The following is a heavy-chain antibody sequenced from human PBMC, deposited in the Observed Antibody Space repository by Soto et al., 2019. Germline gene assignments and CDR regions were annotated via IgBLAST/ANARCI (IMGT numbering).Heavy chain of an antibody. J-gene: IGHJ3*02. CDR2: IWDDGSNK. Sequence: QVQLVESGGGVVQPGRSLRLSCAASGFTFSRYGMHWVRQAPGKGLEWVADIWDDGSNKYYADSVKGRFTISRDNSKNTLYLQMNSLSAEETAVYLCARSYYDSSGYIGFAFDIWGQGTMVTVSS. CDR3: ARSYYDSSGYIGFAFDI. V-gene: IGHV3-33*01. D-gene: IGHD3-22*01. CDR1: GFTFSRYG.